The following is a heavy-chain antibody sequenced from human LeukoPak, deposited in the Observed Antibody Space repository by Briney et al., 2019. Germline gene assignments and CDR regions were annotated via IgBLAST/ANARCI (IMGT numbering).Heavy chain of an antibody. D-gene: IGHD4-23*01. V-gene: IGHV4-34*01. Sequence: SETLSLTCAVYGGFFCGYYWSWIRQPPGKGLEWIGEINHSGSTNYNPSLKSRVTISVDTSKNQFSLKLSSVTAADTAVYYCARGARFYGGNWADYYYYYYMDVWGKGTTVTVSS. J-gene: IGHJ6*03. CDR2: INHSGST. CDR3: ARGARFYGGNWADYYYYYYMDV. CDR1: GGFFCGYY.